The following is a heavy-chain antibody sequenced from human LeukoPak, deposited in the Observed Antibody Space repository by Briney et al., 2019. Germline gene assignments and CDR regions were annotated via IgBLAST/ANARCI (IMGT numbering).Heavy chain of an antibody. V-gene: IGHV4-59*01. CDR3: AGGRQWLSFDN. Sequence: PSETLPLTCTVSGGSTSSYYWTWIRQPPGKGLEWIGYINYSGSTNYNPSLKSRVTISLDTSKNNFSLKLNSVTAADTAVYYCAGGRQWLSFDNWGQGILVTVSS. CDR1: GGSTSSYY. CDR2: INYSGST. J-gene: IGHJ4*02. D-gene: IGHD6-19*01.